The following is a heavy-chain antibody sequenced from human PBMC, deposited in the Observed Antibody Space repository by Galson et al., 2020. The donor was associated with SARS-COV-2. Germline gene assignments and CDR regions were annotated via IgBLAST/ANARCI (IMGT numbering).Heavy chain of an antibody. J-gene: IGHJ6*03. D-gene: IGHD3-10*01. CDR2: ISYDGSNK. V-gene: IGHV3-30*03. Sequence: GESLKISCAASGFTFSSYGMHWVRQAPGKGLEWVAVISYDGSNKYYADSVKGRFTISRDNSKNTLYLQMNSLRAEDTAVYYCARSSILRGRDYYYMDVWGKGTTVTVSS. CDR3: ARSSILRGRDYYYMDV. CDR1: GFTFSSYG.